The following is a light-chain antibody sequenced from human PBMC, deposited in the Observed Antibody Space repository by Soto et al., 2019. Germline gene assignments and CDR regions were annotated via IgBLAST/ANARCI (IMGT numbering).Light chain of an antibody. J-gene: IGKJ5*01. Sequence: DIVMTQSPESLAVSLGERATINCKSSQSVLFNSNNKSYLAWYQQKVGQPPKLLIYWASARESGVPDRFSGGGSGTDFTLTITSLQAEDVAVYYCQQYYRSPITFGQGTRLEIK. CDR3: QQYYRSPIT. CDR2: WAS. CDR1: QSVLFNSNNKSY. V-gene: IGKV4-1*01.